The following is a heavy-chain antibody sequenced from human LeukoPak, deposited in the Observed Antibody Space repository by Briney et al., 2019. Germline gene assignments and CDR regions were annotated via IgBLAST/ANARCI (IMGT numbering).Heavy chain of an antibody. D-gene: IGHD5-18*01. V-gene: IGHV4-30-4*08. J-gene: IGHJ3*02. CDR3: AREVQLWFRDDAFDI. CDR1: GGSISSGDYY. Sequence: SETLSLTCTVSGGSISSGDYYWSWIRQPPGKGLEWIGYIYYSGSTYYNPSLKSRVTISVDTSKNQFSLKLSSVTAADTAVYYCAREVQLWFRDDAFDIWGQGTMVTVSS. CDR2: IYYSGST.